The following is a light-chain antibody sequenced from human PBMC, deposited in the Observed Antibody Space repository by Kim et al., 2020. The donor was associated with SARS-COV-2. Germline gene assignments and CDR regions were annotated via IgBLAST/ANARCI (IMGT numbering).Light chain of an antibody. Sequence: QLVLTQSPSASASLGASVKLTCTLSSGHSSYAIAWHQQQPGKGLRFLMKVNRDGRHTKGDGIPDRFSGSSSGTERHLTISSLQSEDEADYYCQTWGTGIWVFGGGTQLTVL. V-gene: IGLV4-69*01. CDR3: QTWGTGIWV. CDR1: SGHSSYA. J-gene: IGLJ3*02. CDR2: VNRDGRH.